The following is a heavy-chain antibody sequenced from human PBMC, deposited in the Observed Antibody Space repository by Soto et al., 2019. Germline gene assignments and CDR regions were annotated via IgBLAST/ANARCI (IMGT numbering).Heavy chain of an antibody. J-gene: IGHJ5*02. CDR3: AWGGRRLGWFDP. D-gene: IGHD6-25*01. V-gene: IGHV1-18*01. Sequence: QVQLMQSRPEVKTPGASVKLSCKASGYTFSSYVITWVRQATGQGLEWMGWISPFNYNTNYAQKFQGRVTLTTDTSTNTAYMELRSLRSDDTAVYYCAWGGRRLGWFDPWGQGTLVTVSS. CDR2: ISPFNYNT. CDR1: GYTFSSYV.